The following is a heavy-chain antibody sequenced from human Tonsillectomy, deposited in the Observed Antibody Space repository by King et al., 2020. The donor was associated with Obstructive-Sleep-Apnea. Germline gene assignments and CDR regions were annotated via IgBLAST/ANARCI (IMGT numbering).Heavy chain of an antibody. CDR3: TTDDMGELPFDY. Sequence: VQLVESGGGLVKPGGSLRLSCAASGFTFSNAWMSWVRQAPGKGLEWVGRIKSKTDGGTTDYAAPVKGRFTISRDDSKNTLYLQMNSLKTEDTAVYYCTTDDMGELPFDYWGQGTLVTVSS. D-gene: IGHD1-26*01. V-gene: IGHV3-15*01. CDR2: IKSKTDGGTT. CDR1: GFTFSNAW. J-gene: IGHJ4*02.